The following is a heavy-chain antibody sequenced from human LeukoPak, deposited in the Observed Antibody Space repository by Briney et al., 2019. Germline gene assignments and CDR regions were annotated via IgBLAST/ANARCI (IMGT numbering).Heavy chain of an antibody. CDR1: EFVFSDYY. Sequence: GGSLRLSCAASEFVFSDYYMSWIRQAPGKGLEWVSYISDSGSTIYYADSVKGRFTISRDNVKNSLYLQMNSLRAEDTAVYYCARDGRVGATRLNIWGQGTMVTVSS. CDR3: ARDGRVGATRLNI. V-gene: IGHV3-11*04. D-gene: IGHD1-26*01. CDR2: ISDSGSTI. J-gene: IGHJ3*02.